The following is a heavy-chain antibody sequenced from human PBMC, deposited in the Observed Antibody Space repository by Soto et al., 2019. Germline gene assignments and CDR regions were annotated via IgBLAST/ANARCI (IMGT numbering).Heavy chain of an antibody. J-gene: IGHJ4*02. CDR1: GFTFSRHA. D-gene: IGHD1-1*01. CDR3: ARDLTDNYSFDH. CDR2: ISDNGRTK. Sequence: QVQLVESGGGVVQPGRSLRLSCGASGFTFSRHAMDWVRQAPGKGLEWVAFISDNGRTKDYADSVKGRFTISRDNSKNTLYLQMNNLRADDTAVYYCARDLTDNYSFDHWGQGTLVTVSS. V-gene: IGHV3-30-3*01.